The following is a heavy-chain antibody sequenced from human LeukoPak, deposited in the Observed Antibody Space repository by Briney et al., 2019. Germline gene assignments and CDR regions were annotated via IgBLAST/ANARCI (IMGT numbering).Heavy chain of an antibody. J-gene: IGHJ6*03. CDR1: GFTFSSYG. CDR2: INHSGNT. Sequence: PGGSLRLSCAASGFTFSSYGMRWVRQPPGKGLEWIGDINHSGNTNYNPSLESRVTISVDTSKTQFSLRLNSVTAADTAIYYCASNYNYYYYMDVWGKGTTVTVSS. V-gene: IGHV4-34*01. CDR3: ASNYNYYYYMDV.